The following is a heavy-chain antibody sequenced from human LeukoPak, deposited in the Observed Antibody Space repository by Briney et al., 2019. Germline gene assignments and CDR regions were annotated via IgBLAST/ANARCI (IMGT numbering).Heavy chain of an antibody. V-gene: IGHV7-4-1*02. CDR2: INTNTGNP. CDR3: AESSGWYYRDAFDI. D-gene: IGHD6-19*01. J-gene: IGHJ3*02. Sequence: GASVKVSCKASGYTFTSYAMNWVRQAPGQGLEWMGWINTNTGNPTYAQGFTGRFVFSLDTSVSTAYLQISSLKAEDTAVYYCAESSGWYYRDAFDIWGQGTMVTVSS. CDR1: GYTFTSYA.